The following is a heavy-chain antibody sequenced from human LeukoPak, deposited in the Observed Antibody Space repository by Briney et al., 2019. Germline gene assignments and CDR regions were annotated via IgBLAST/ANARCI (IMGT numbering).Heavy chain of an antibody. CDR1: GYSSTGYY. CDR3: ARSTRAVTTRTNWFAP. D-gene: IGHD4-17*01. CDR2: INPNSGGT. V-gene: IGHV1-2*02. Sequence: ASVKVSCKPSGYSSTGYYMHWVRPAPGQGLEWMGWINPNSGGTNYTQTMQGRVTMTTDTSISPAYMEMSRLRSDETAVYYCARSTRAVTTRTNWFAPGGQATLLTASS. J-gene: IGHJ5*02.